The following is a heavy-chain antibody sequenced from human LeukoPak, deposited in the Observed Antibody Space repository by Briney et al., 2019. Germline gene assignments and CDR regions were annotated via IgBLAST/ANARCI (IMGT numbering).Heavy chain of an antibody. CDR2: IKSSGTYI. CDR1: GFTFSGYS. V-gene: IGHV3-21*01. CDR3: ARDRGRETDDYFYYFDY. Sequence: GGSLRLSCTASGFTFSGYSMNWVRQAPGKGLEWVSSIKSSGTYIYYEDSERGRFTISRDNAKIPLYLQMDSLRAEGTAVYYCARDRGRETDDYFYYFDYWGQGTLVTVSS. J-gene: IGHJ4*02. D-gene: IGHD3-16*01.